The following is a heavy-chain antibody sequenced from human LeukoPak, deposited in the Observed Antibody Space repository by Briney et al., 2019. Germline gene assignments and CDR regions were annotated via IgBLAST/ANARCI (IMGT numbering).Heavy chain of an antibody. D-gene: IGHD1-26*01. V-gene: IGHV1-8*01. Sequence: GASVKVSCMASGYTFTSYDINWVRQAPGQGLEWMGWMKPDSGDTGYAQKFQDRVTMTRNTSIDTAYMELNSLTSEDTATYYCARGSGTYYFFDYWGQGTLVTVSS. CDR2: MKPDSGDT. CDR3: ARGSGTYYFFDY. CDR1: GYTFTSYD. J-gene: IGHJ4*02.